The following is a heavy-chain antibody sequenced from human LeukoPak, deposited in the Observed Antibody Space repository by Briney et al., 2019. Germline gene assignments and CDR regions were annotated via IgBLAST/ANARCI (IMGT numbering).Heavy chain of an antibody. Sequence: SETLSLTCSVSGGSISSGGYSWDWIRQSPGKGLEWIGGIYYSGSTYFKPSLKSRVTISLDTSENQFSLKLNSVTAADTAVYYCARLPGGDSSSVVAFDIWGQGTVVTVSS. CDR2: IYYSGST. CDR1: GGSISSGGYS. D-gene: IGHD2-21*02. J-gene: IGHJ3*02. V-gene: IGHV4-39*07. CDR3: ARLPGGDSSSVVAFDI.